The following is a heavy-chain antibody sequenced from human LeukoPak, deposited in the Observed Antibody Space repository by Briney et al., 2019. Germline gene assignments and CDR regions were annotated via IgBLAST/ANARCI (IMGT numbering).Heavy chain of an antibody. Sequence: GGSLRLSCAASGFSVTTNYMTWVRQAPGRGPEWVSVIYTGGLTYYSDSVQGRFTISRDDSENTLYLQMTSLKAEDTAIYYCVRVEYSISSGAFDIWGQGTVVTDSS. CDR3: VRVEYSISSGAFDI. V-gene: IGHV3-53*01. D-gene: IGHD6-6*01. J-gene: IGHJ3*02. CDR1: GFSVTTNY. CDR2: IYTGGLT.